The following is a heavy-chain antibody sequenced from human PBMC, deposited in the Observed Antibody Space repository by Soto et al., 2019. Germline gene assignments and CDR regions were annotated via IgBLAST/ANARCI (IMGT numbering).Heavy chain of an antibody. J-gene: IGHJ4*02. V-gene: IGHV3-30-3*01. CDR3: ARTYDDDSSGYLDY. Sequence: QVQLVESGGGVVQPGRSLRLSCAASGFTFSSYAMHWVRQAPGKGLEWVAVISYDGSNKYYADSVKGRFTISRDNSKNTLYLQMNSLRAEDTAVYYCARTYDDDSSGYLDYWGQGTLVTVSS. CDR2: ISYDGSNK. D-gene: IGHD3-22*01. CDR1: GFTFSSYA.